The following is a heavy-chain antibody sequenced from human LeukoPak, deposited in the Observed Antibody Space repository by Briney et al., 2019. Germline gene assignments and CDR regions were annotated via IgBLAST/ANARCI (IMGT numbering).Heavy chain of an antibody. CDR3: ARHVVAVGFDY. CDR2: IYSAGNT. CDR1: GFTVSSNS. D-gene: IGHD3-22*01. J-gene: IGHJ4*02. V-gene: IGHV3-66*04. Sequence: PGGSLRLSCTVSGFTVSSNSMSWVRQAPGKGLEWVSFIYSAGNTHYSDSVKGRFTISIDNSKNTLYLQMNSLRAEDTAVYYCARHVVAVGFDYWGQGTLVTVSS.